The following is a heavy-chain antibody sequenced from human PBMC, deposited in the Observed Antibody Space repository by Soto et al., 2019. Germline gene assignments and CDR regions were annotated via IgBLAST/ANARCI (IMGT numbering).Heavy chain of an antibody. CDR2: IIPIFGTA. V-gene: IGHV1-69*13. CDR1: GYTFTSYG. J-gene: IGHJ4*02. D-gene: IGHD3-9*01. CDR3: ARGVRYFDWLLRGSYFDY. Sequence: SVKVSCKASGYTFTSYGISWVRQAPGQGLEWMGGIIPIFGTANYAQKFQGRVTITADESTSTAYMELSSLRSEDTAVYYCARGVRYFDWLLRGSYFDYWGQGTLVTVSS.